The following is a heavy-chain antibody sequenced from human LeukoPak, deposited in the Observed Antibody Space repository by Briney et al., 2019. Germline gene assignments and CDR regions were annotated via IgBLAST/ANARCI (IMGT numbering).Heavy chain of an antibody. Sequence: ASVKVSCKASGYTFTSYYMHWVRQAPGQGLEWMGWISAYNGNTNYAQKLQGRVTMTTDTSTSTAYMELRSLRSDDTAVYYCAREGAHYDFWSGYYTSSYFDYWGQGTLVNVSS. V-gene: IGHV1-18*04. D-gene: IGHD3-3*01. CDR2: ISAYNGNT. J-gene: IGHJ4*02. CDR1: GYTFTSYY. CDR3: AREGAHYDFWSGYYTSSYFDY.